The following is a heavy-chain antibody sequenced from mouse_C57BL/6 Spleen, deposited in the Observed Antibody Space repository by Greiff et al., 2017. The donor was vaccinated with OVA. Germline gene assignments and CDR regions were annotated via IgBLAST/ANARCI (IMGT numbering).Heavy chain of an antibody. CDR2: IWSGGST. V-gene: IGHV2-2*01. J-gene: IGHJ4*01. Sequence: VKLMESGPGLVQPSQSLSITCTVSGFSLTSYGVHWVRQSPGKGLEWLGAIWSGGSTDYNAAFISRLSISKDNSKSQVFFKMNSLQADDTAIYYCASQITTRYAMDYWGQGTSVPVSS. CDR3: ASQITTRYAMDY. CDR1: GFSLTSYG. D-gene: IGHD2-4*01.